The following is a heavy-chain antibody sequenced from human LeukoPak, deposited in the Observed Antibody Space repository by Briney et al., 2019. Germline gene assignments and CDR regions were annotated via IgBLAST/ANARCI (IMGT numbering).Heavy chain of an antibody. CDR1: GGSVSSGDYY. Sequence: SETLSLTCTVSGGSVSSGDYYWSWIRQPPGKGLEWIGYMYYSGSTYYNPSLKSRVTISVDTSKNQFSLKLSSVTAADTAVYYCVRRMVGAIRPFDYWGQGTLVTVSS. J-gene: IGHJ4*02. CDR3: VRRMVGAIRPFDY. D-gene: IGHD1-26*01. CDR2: MYYSGST. V-gene: IGHV4-30-4*01.